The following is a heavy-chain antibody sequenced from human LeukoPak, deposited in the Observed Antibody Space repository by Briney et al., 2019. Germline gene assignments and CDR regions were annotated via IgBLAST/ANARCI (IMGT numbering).Heavy chain of an antibody. CDR1: GGSISSYY. Sequence: PSETLSLTCGVSGGSISSYYWSWIRQPPGKGLEWIGYIYYSGSTNYNPSLKSRVTISVDTSKNQFSLKLSSVTAADTAVYYCARDSFDTAMVFNGMDVWGQGTTVTVSS. D-gene: IGHD5-18*01. CDR3: ARDSFDTAMVFNGMDV. CDR2: IYYSGST. V-gene: IGHV4-59*01. J-gene: IGHJ6*02.